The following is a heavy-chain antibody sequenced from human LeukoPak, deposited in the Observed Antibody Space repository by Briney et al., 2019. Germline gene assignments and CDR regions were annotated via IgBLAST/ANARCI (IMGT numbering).Heavy chain of an antibody. Sequence: PGGSLRLACAASGFTVSSNSMTWVRQAPGKGLEWVSSIYSGGSTFYADSVKGRFTISRDSSKNTLYLQMNSLRVEDTAVYYCARIIVAHFDPWGQGTLVTVSS. CDR1: GFTVSSNS. D-gene: IGHD5-12*01. V-gene: IGHV3-66*01. CDR3: ARIIVAHFDP. CDR2: IYSGGST. J-gene: IGHJ5*02.